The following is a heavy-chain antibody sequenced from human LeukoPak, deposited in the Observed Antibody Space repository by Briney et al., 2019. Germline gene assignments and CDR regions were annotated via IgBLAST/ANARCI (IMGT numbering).Heavy chain of an antibody. CDR1: GYSFTSYW. J-gene: IGHJ4*02. Sequence: GESLKISCRASGYSFTSYWIGWVRQMPGKGLEWMGIIYPGDSDTRYSPSFQGQVTISADKSISTAYLQWSSLKASDTAMYYCARHLYDFWSGYYWPFDYWGQGTLVTVSS. D-gene: IGHD3-3*01. CDR3: ARHLYDFWSGYYWPFDY. CDR2: IYPGDSDT. V-gene: IGHV5-51*01.